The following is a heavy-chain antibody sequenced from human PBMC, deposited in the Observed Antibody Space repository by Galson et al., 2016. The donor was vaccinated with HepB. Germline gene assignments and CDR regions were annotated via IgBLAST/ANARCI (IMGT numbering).Heavy chain of an antibody. J-gene: IGHJ6*02. CDR1: RFTFSSYA. CDR2: ISNSGGST. V-gene: IGHV3-23*01. Sequence: SLRLSCAASRFTFSSYAMSWVRQAPGKGLEWVSGISNSGGSTYYAGSVKGRFTISRDNSKHTVYLQMDSLRGEHTAVYYCQKDKSVAGGYRSGAGHDYYAMDVWCQGTPVTVS. D-gene: IGHD5-18*01. CDR3: QKDKSVAGGYRSGAGHDYYAMDV.